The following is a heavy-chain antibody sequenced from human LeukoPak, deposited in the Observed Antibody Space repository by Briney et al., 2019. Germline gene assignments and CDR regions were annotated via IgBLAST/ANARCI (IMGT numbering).Heavy chain of an antibody. D-gene: IGHD3-10*01. CDR2: ISGSGGST. V-gene: IGHV3-23*01. Sequence: GGSLRLSCAASGFTFSSYAMNWVRQAPGKGLEWVSAISGSGGSTYYADSVKGRFTISRDNSKNTLYLQMNSLRAEDTAVYYCAKDFDGSGSSFDYWGQGTLVTVSS. CDR1: GFTFSSYA. CDR3: AKDFDGSGSSFDY. J-gene: IGHJ4*02.